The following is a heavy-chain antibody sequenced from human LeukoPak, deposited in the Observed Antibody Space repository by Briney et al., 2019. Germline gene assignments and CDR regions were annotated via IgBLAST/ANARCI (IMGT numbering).Heavy chain of an antibody. CDR2: IYYSGST. Sequence: SETLSLTCTVSGGSISSYYWSWIRQPPGKGLEWIGYIYYSGSTNYNPSLKSRVTISVDTSKNQFSLKLSSVTAADTAVYYCARVNGWFGELTPSGEDYYYYMDVWGKGTTVTVSS. CDR3: ARVNGWFGELTPSGEDYYYYMDV. CDR1: GGSISSYY. V-gene: IGHV4-59*12. D-gene: IGHD3-10*01. J-gene: IGHJ6*03.